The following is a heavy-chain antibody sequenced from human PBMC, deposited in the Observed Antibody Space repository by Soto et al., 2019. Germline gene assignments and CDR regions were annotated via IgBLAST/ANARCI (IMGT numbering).Heavy chain of an antibody. V-gene: IGHV1-46*01. CDR3: ARDRVAAAGTDYYYYGMDV. Sequence: QVQLVQSGAEVKKPGASVKVSCKASGYTFTSYYMHWVRQAPGQGLEWMGIINPSGGSTSDAQKFQGRVTMTRDTSTSTVYMELSSLRSEDTAVYYCARDRVAAAGTDYYYYGMDVWGQGTTVTVSS. D-gene: IGHD6-13*01. J-gene: IGHJ6*02. CDR1: GYTFTSYY. CDR2: INPSGGST.